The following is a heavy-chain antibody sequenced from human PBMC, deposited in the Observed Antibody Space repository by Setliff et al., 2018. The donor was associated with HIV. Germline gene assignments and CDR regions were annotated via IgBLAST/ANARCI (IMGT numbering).Heavy chain of an antibody. D-gene: IGHD3-10*01. CDR1: GGSISSHY. V-gene: IGHV4-59*11. CDR3: ARPGSSSSYYAMDV. J-gene: IGHJ6*01. Sequence: PSETLSLTCSFSGGSISSHYWSWIRQIPGKGLEWIGTIYNAGRISYNPSLRSRVTFSVDTSQNQFSLILRSVTAADTAVYYCARPGSSSSYYAMDVWG. CDR2: IYNAGRI.